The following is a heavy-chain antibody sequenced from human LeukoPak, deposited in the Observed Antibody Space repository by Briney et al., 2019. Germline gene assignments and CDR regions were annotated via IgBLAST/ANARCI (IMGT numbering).Heavy chain of an antibody. CDR3: ARDLQEPPIRVGATSKPTIDY. J-gene: IGHJ4*02. D-gene: IGHD1-26*01. CDR1: GGSISSGSYY. CDR2: IYTSGST. Sequence: KPSETLSLTCTVSGGSISSGSYYWSWIRQPAGKGLEWIGRIYTSGSTNYNPSLKSRVTISVDTSKNQFSLKLSSVTAADTAVYYCARDLQEPPIRVGATSKPTIDYWGQGTLVTVSS. V-gene: IGHV4-61*02.